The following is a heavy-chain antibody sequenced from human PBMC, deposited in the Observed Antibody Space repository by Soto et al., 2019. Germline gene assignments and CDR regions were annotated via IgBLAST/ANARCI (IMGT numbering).Heavy chain of an antibody. CDR2: ARNKVNGYTT. V-gene: IGHV3-72*01. CDR1: GFIFSDHY. Sequence: GGSLRLSWAASGFIFSDHYMDWVRQAPGEGLEWVGRARNKVNGYTTAYAASVKGRFTSSRDDSKNSLYLQMNSLKTEDTAVYFCARLMGTSFDLWGQGTLVTVSS. D-gene: IGHD2-8*01. CDR3: ARLMGTSFDL. J-gene: IGHJ4*02.